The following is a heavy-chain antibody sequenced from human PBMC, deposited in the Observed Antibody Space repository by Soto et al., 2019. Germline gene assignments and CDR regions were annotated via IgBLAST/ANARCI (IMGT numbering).Heavy chain of an antibody. CDR3: AKGFRVDSSGNYYYYYYGMDV. J-gene: IGHJ6*02. CDR1: GFNFSSVT. V-gene: IGHV3-23*01. D-gene: IGHD3-22*01. CDR2: IRGSGGST. Sequence: SLPSAASGFNFSSVTLSLVRQAPGKGLERVSAIRGSGGSTYYADSVKGRFTISRDNSKNTLYLQMNSLRAEDTAVYYCAKGFRVDSSGNYYYYYYGMDVWGQGITVTV.